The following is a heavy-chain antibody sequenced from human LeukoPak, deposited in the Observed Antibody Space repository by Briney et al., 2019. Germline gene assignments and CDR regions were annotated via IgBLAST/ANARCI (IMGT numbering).Heavy chain of an antibody. D-gene: IGHD3/OR15-3a*01. Sequence: GGSLRLSCAVSGFTLSNYAMSWVRQAPGKGLEWVGFIRSKAYGGTTEYAASVKGRFTISRDDSKSIAYLQMNSLKTEDTAVYYCSTWTDLYDYWGQGTLVTVSS. V-gene: IGHV3-49*04. CDR2: IRSKAYGGTT. CDR1: GFTLSNYA. J-gene: IGHJ4*02. CDR3: STWTDLYDY.